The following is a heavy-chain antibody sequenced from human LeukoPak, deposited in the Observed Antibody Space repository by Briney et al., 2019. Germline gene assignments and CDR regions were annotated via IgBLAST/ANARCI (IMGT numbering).Heavy chain of an antibody. D-gene: IGHD2-2*01. CDR1: GGSFSGYY. J-gene: IGHJ5*02. Sequence: PSETLSLTCAVYGGSFSGYYWSWIRQPPGKGLEWIGYIYHSGSTYYNPSLKSRVTISVDRSKNQFSLKLSSVTAADTAVYYCARLVPAATPGGDWFDPWGQGTLVTVSS. CDR2: IYHSGST. V-gene: IGHV4-34*01. CDR3: ARLVPAATPGGDWFDP.